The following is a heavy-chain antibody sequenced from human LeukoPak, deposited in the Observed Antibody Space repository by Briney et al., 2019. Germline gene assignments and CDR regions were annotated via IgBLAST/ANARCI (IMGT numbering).Heavy chain of an antibody. CDR3: ARSITMVRGPPSGICY. J-gene: IGHJ4*02. Sequence: ASVKVSCKASGYTFTGYAMHWVRQAPGQRLEGMGWINAGNGNTKYSQKFQGGVTITRDTSASTAYMELSSLRSEDTAVYYCARSITMVRGPPSGICYWGQGTLVTVSS. CDR2: INAGNGNT. V-gene: IGHV1-3*01. CDR1: GYTFTGYA. D-gene: IGHD3-10*01.